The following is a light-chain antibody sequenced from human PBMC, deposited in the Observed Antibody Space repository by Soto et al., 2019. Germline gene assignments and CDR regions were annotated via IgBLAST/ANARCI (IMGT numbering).Light chain of an antibody. V-gene: IGLV2-14*01. Sequence: QSALTQPASVSGSPGQSITVSCTGTSSDVGGYNYVSWYQRFPGKPPKLITYDVNNRPSGVSHRFSGSKSGNTASLTISGLRAEDEAEYHCSSYSDNASLAVFGGGTKRTVL. CDR1: SSDVGGYNY. CDR2: DVN. J-gene: IGLJ3*02. CDR3: SSYSDNASLAV.